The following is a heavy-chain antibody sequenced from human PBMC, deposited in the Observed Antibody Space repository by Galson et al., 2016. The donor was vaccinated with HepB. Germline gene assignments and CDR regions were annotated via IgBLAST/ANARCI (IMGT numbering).Heavy chain of an antibody. CDR1: GDSISNSRYY. CDR2: IYHSGST. Sequence: SETLSLTCTVSGDSISNSRYYWSWIRQPPGKRLEWIAYIYHSGSTKYNPSLKSRVTISIDTSKSQISLKASSVTAADTAMYYCARARIYCSGGSCRDAYDIWGQGTMVTVSS. CDR3: ARARIYCSGGSCRDAYDI. J-gene: IGHJ3*02. D-gene: IGHD2-15*01. V-gene: IGHV4-61*01.